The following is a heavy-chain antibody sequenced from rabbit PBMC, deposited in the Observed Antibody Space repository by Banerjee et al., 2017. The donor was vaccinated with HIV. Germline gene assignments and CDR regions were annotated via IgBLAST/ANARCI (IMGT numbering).Heavy chain of an antibody. CDR1: GFSFSSSYY. V-gene: IGHV1S40*01. Sequence: QSLEESGGDLVKPGASLTLTCTASGFSFSSSYYVCWVRQAPGKGLECIACIYGGSSGSTYYASWAKGRFTISKTSSTTVTLQMTSLTAADTATYFCARDTSSSFSSYGMDLWGPGTLVTDS. J-gene: IGHJ6*01. CDR3: ARDTSSSFSSYGMDL. D-gene: IGHD1-1*01. CDR2: IYGGSSGST.